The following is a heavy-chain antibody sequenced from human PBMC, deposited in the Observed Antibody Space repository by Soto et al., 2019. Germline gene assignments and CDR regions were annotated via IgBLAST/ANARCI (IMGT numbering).Heavy chain of an antibody. CDR3: EKDIWRGVGYCSGGSCYGGVVGYFDY. CDR1: GFTFDDYA. J-gene: IGHJ4*02. CDR2: ISWNSGSI. V-gene: IGHV3-9*01. D-gene: IGHD2-15*01. Sequence: EVQLVESGGGLVQPGRSLRLSCAASGFTFDDYAMHWVRQAPGKGLEWVSGISWNSGSIGYADSVKGRVTISRDNAKNSLYLQMNSLRAEDTALYYCEKDIWRGVGYCSGGSCYGGVVGYFDYWRQGTLVTVSS.